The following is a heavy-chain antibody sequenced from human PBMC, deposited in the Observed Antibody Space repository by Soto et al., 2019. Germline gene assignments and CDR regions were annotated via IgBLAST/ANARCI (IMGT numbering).Heavy chain of an antibody. V-gene: IGHV1-18*01. J-gene: IGHJ4*02. CDR2: ISGYNHNT. CDR1: GYTFSSYG. D-gene: IGHD1-1*01. Sequence: ASVKVSCKASGYTFSSYGIIWVRQAPGQGLEWMGWISGYNHNTHYAQNLQGRVTMTADTSTSTAYMELRRLKSDDTAVYFCARGGLGWEPSAHWAQGTMVAVSS. CDR3: ARGGLGWEPSAH.